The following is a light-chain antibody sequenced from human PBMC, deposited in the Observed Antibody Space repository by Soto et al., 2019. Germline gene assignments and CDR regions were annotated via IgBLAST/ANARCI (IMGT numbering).Light chain of an antibody. CDR3: QQYDSLPFT. CDR1: QGISSY. Sequence: AIRMTQSPSSFSASTGDRVTITCRASQGISSYLAWYQQKPGKAPKLLIYAASTLQSGVPSRFSGSGSGTDFTFTISNVQPEDTATYYCQQYDSLPFTFGPGTKVDI. J-gene: IGKJ3*01. CDR2: AAS. V-gene: IGKV1-8*01.